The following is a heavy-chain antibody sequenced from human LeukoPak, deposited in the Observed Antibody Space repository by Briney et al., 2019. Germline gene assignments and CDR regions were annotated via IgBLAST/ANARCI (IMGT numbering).Heavy chain of an antibody. J-gene: IGHJ3*02. CDR3: ARPLYSGSTEGAFDI. Sequence: PSETLSLTCTVSGGSISSGSYYWSWIRQPPGKGLEWIGSIYYSGSTYYNPSLKSRVTISVDTSKNQFSLKLSSVTAADTAVYYCARPLYSGSTEGAFDIWGQGTMVTVSS. V-gene: IGHV4-39*01. CDR2: IYYSGST. CDR1: GGSISSGSYY. D-gene: IGHD1-26*01.